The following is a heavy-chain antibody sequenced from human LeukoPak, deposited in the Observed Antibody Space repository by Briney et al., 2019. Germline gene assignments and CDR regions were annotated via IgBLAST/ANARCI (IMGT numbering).Heavy chain of an antibody. D-gene: IGHD1-1*01. Sequence: PGGSLRLSCAASGFTFGSYSMNWVRQAPGKGLEWVSSISSSSGYIYYADSVKGRFTISRDNAKNSLYLQMNSLRAEDTAVYYCARVRGNWNDLYFDYWGQGTLVTVSS. V-gene: IGHV3-21*01. J-gene: IGHJ4*02. CDR2: ISSSSGYI. CDR3: ARVRGNWNDLYFDY. CDR1: GFTFGSYS.